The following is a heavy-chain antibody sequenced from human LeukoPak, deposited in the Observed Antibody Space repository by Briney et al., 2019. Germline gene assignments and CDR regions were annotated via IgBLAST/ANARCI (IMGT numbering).Heavy chain of an antibody. J-gene: IGHJ3*02. V-gene: IGHV3-48*04. D-gene: IGHD1-7*01. CDR3: ARSITGTTFDAFDI. CDR1: GFTFSSYS. CDR2: ISSSSSTI. Sequence: GGSLRLSCAASGFTFSSYSMNWVRQAPGKGLEWVSYISSSSSTIYYADSVKGRFTISRDNAKNSLYLQMNSLRAEDTAVYYCARSITGTTFDAFDIWGQGTMVTVSS.